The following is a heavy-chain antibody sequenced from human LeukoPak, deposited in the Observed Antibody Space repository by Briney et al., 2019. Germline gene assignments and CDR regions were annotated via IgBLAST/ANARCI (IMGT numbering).Heavy chain of an antibody. D-gene: IGHD3-9*01. J-gene: IGHJ4*02. CDR3: AKWGDYDVLTGYYVSDY. Sequence: SGGSLRLSCAASGFTFSNYAMSWVRQAPGKGLEWVSAITGSGGNTYYADSVKGRFTISRDNSKNTVFLQMSSLRAEDTAVYYCAKWGDYDVLTGYYVSDYWGQGTLVTVSS. CDR1: GFTFSNYA. CDR2: ITGSGGNT. V-gene: IGHV3-23*01.